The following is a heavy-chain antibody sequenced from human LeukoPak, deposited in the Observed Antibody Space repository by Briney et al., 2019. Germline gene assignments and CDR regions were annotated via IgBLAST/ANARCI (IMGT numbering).Heavy chain of an antibody. Sequence: ASVKVSCKASGYTFTSYYMHWVPQAPGQGLEWMGIINPSGGSTSCAQKFQGRVTMTRDMSTSTVYMELSSLRSEDTAVYYCARDLPTAVAGTEGTGWFDPWGQGTLVTVSS. CDR3: ARDLPTAVAGTEGTGWFDP. CDR2: INPSGGST. V-gene: IGHV1-46*01. J-gene: IGHJ5*02. CDR1: GYTFTSYY. D-gene: IGHD6-19*01.